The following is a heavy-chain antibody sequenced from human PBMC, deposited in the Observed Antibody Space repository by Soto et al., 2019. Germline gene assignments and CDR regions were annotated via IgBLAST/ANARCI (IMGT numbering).Heavy chain of an antibody. D-gene: IGHD5-12*01. J-gene: IGHJ6*02. Sequence: GSLRLSCAASGFTFSNAWMSWVRQAPAKGLEWVGRIKSKTDGGTTDYAAPVKGRFTISRDDSKNTLYLQMNSLKTEDTAVYYCTTEPLSGYDPYYYYYGMDVWGQGTTVTVSS. V-gene: IGHV3-15*01. CDR2: IKSKTDGGTT. CDR3: TTEPLSGYDPYYYYYGMDV. CDR1: GFTFSNAW.